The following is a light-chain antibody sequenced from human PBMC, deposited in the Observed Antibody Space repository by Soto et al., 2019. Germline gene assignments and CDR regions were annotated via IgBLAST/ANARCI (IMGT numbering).Light chain of an antibody. Sequence: HSVLTHPASVSWSPGHSIAIACTGTNSDLGSYNLVSWFQQHPGKVPKVMIYEGTKRPSGVSDRFSGSKSDNTASLTISGLQAEEEGDYYCCSYAGDYMFVFGTGTNVTVL. CDR2: EGT. CDR3: CSYAGDYMFV. J-gene: IGLJ1*01. CDR1: NSDLGSYNL. V-gene: IGLV2-23*01.